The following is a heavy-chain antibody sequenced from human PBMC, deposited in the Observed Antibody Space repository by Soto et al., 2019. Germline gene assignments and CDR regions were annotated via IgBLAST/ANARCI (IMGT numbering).Heavy chain of an antibody. D-gene: IGHD6-13*01. CDR3: ARANSSTWYKLEYKWFDP. CDR2: IYATGTT. Sequence: SETLSLICTVSCASISGFYWSWIRKSAGKGLEWIGRIYATGTTDYNPSLKSRVMMSVDTSKKQFSLQLRSVTAADTAVYYCARANSSTWYKLEYKWFDPWGQGTLVNVSS. CDR1: CASISGFY. V-gene: IGHV4-4*07. J-gene: IGHJ5*02.